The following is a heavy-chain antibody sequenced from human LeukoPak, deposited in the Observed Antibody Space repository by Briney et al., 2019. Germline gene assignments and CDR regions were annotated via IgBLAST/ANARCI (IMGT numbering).Heavy chain of an antibody. CDR1: GGSISSGSYY. D-gene: IGHD6-13*01. CDR3: ARVPAAGTRAFDI. Sequence: SQTLSLTCTVSGGSISSGSYYWSWIRQPAGTGLEWIGRIYTSGSTNYNPSLKSRVTISVDTSKNQFSLKLSSVTAADTAVYYCARVPAAGTRAFDIWGQGTVVTVSS. J-gene: IGHJ3*02. V-gene: IGHV4-61*02. CDR2: IYTSGST.